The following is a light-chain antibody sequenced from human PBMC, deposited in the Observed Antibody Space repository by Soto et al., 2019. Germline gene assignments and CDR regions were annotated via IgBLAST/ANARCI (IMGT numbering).Light chain of an antibody. Sequence: ETVMTQSPVTLSLSPGDRATLSCRASQSVSSNLAWYQQKPGQAPRLLIYGASTRATGIPARFSGSGSGTEFTLTISSLQSEDFAVYYCQQYNNWPWTFGQGTKVDIK. J-gene: IGKJ1*01. CDR3: QQYNNWPWT. V-gene: IGKV3-15*01. CDR2: GAS. CDR1: QSVSSN.